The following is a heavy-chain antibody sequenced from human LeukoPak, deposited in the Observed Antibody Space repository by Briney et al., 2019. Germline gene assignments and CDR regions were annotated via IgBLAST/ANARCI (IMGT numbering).Heavy chain of an antibody. J-gene: IGHJ4*02. Sequence: QPGGSLLLSCAASGFTFSSYAMSWVRPAPGKGLEAPGKGLEGVSTISASGHATYYPDSVRGRFTISRDNSKSTLHLQMDSLRAEDSALYYCARWPEGATPKFHHWGQETLVTVSS. CDR3: ARWPEGATPKFHH. CDR1: GFTFSSYA. D-gene: IGHD1-26*01. CDR2: ISASGHAT. V-gene: IGHV3-23*01.